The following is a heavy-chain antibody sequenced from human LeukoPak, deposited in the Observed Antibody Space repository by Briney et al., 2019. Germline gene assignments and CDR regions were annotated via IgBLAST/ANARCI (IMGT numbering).Heavy chain of an antibody. D-gene: IGHD4-23*01. CDR1: GGSFSGYY. J-gene: IGHJ4*02. Sequence: SETLSLTCAVYGGSFSGYYWSWIRQPPGKGLEWIGEINRSGSTNYNPSLKSRVTISVDTSKNQFSLKLSSVTAADTAVYYCARGGNSPRGIDYWGQGTLVTVSS. CDR3: ARGGNSPRGIDY. V-gene: IGHV4-34*01. CDR2: INRSGST.